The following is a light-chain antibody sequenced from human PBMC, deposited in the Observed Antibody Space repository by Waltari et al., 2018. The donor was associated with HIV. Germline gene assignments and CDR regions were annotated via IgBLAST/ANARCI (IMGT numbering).Light chain of an antibody. J-gene: IGKJ2*01. V-gene: IGKV3-20*01. CDR2: GAS. CDR3: QQYGTPT. Sequence: EIVLTQSPGTLSLSPGDRATLSCRASQSVSSSYLAWYQQKPGQAPRLLIYGASSRATGIPDRFSGSGSGTDFTLTISRLEPEDFAVYYCQQYGTPTFGQGTKLEIK. CDR1: QSVSSSY.